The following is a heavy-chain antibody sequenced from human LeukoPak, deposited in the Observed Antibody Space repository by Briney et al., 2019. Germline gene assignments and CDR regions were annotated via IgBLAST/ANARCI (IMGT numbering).Heavy chain of an antibody. Sequence: GGSLRLSCAASGFTFSTYAMSWVRQAPGKGLEWVSAIGGSGGSTYYADSVKGRFTISRDNSKNTLYLQMNSLRAEDTAVYYCAELGITMIGGVWGKGTTVTISS. J-gene: IGHJ6*04. CDR1: GFTFSTYA. CDR3: AELGITMIGGV. V-gene: IGHV3-23*01. CDR2: IGGSGGST. D-gene: IGHD3-10*02.